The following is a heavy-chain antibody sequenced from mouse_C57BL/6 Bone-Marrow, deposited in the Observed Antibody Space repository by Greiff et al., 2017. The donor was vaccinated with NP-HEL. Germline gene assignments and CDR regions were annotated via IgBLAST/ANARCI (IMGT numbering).Heavy chain of an antibody. J-gene: IGHJ2*01. V-gene: IGHV1-81*01. D-gene: IGHD2-2*01. CDR3: ARWVWLRRGGFDY. CDR2: IYPRSGNT. Sequence: VQLQESGAELARPGASVKLSCKASGYTFTSYGISWVKQRTGQGLEWIGEIYPRSGNTYYNEKFKGKATLTADKSSSTAYMELRSLTSEDSAVYFCARWVWLRRGGFDYWGQGTTLTVSS. CDR1: GYTFTSYG.